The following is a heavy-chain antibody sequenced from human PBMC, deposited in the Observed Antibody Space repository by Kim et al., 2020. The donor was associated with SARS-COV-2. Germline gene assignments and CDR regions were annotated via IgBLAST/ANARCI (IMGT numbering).Heavy chain of an antibody. D-gene: IGHD4-17*01. CDR2: ISWNSGSI. V-gene: IGHV3-9*01. CDR1: GFTFDDYA. CDR3: AKDTNTVTTLRSHYYYYGMDV. Sequence: GGSLRLSCAASGFTFDDYAMHWVRQAPGKGLEWVSGISWNSGSIGYADSVKGRFTISRDNAKNSLYLQMNSLRAEDTALYYCAKDTNTVTTLRSHYYYYGMDVWGQGTTVTVSS. J-gene: IGHJ6*02.